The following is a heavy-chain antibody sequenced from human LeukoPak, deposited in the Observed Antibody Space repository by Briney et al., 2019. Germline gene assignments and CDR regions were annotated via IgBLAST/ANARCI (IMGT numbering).Heavy chain of an antibody. J-gene: IGHJ4*02. V-gene: IGHV3-49*03. Sequence: QPGRSLRLSCTASGFTFGDYAMSWFRQAPGKGLEWVGFIRSKAYGGTTEYAASVKGRFTISRDDSKSIAYLQMNSLKTEDTAVYYCIRSHFDWFFDYWGQGTLVTVSS. CDR1: GFTFGDYA. CDR3: IRSHFDWFFDY. CDR2: IRSKAYGGTT. D-gene: IGHD3-9*01.